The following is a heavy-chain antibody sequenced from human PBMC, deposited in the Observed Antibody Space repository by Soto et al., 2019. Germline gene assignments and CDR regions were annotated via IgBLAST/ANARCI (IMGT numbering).Heavy chain of an antibody. V-gene: IGHV2-5*02. J-gene: IGHJ4*02. D-gene: IGHD4-17*01. CDR1: GFSLTTQGVH. CDR2: IYWDANE. CDR3: VYRDFGDYFFQF. Sequence: QITLKESGPTLVKPTQTLTLTCNFSGFSLTTQGVHVGWVRQPPGKALETLALIYWDANEVYSTSLQNRLTITKDTSKSQVVLTLATVDPVDTATYYCVYRDFGDYFFQFWGQVILVNVSS.